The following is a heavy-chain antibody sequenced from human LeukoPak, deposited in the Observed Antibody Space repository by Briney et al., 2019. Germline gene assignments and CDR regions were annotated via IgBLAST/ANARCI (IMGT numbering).Heavy chain of an antibody. CDR1: GGTFSSYA. CDR2: IIPIFGTA. J-gene: IGHJ4*02. Sequence: ASVKVSCKASGGTFSSYAISWVRQAPGQGLEWMGGIIPIFGTANYAQKFQGRVTITADESTSTAYMELRSLRSDDTAVYYCARAAHCGAPYYHDSSCNFDYWGQGTLVTVSS. V-gene: IGHV1-69*13. D-gene: IGHD3-22*01. CDR3: ARAAHCGAPYYHDSSCNFDY.